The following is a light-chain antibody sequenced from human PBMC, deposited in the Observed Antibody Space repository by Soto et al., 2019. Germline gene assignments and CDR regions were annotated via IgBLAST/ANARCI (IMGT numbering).Light chain of an antibody. J-gene: IGKJ1*01. V-gene: IGKV3-15*01. Sequence: EIVLTQSPATLSLSPGERATLSCRASQSVSSYLAWYQQKPGQAPRLLIYGASTRATGIPARFSGSGSGTEFTLPFSRLQSADFSVYYCQQYNNWPRTFGQGTKVDIK. CDR2: GAS. CDR1: QSVSSY. CDR3: QQYNNWPRT.